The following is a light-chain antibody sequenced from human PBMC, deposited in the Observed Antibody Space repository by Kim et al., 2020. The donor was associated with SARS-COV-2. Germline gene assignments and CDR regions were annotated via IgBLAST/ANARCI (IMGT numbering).Light chain of an antibody. V-gene: IGKV3-11*01. Sequence: EIVLTQSPATLSLSPGERATLSCRASQSVSSYLAWYQQKPGQAPRLLIYDASNRATGIPARFSGSGSGTDFTLTISSLEPEDFAVYYCQQRSNWLLTFVPGTKVGIK. J-gene: IGKJ3*01. CDR3: QQRSNWLLT. CDR1: QSVSSY. CDR2: DAS.